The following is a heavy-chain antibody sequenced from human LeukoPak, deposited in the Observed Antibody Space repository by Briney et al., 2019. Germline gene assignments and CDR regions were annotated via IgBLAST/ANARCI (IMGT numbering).Heavy chain of an antibody. J-gene: IGHJ4*02. CDR1: GGSFSGYY. Sequence: SETLSLTCAVYGGSFSGYYWSWIRQPPGKGLEWIGEINHSGSTNYNPSLKSRVTISVDTSKNQFSLKLSSVTAADTAVYYCARQRSYCSSTSCYADYFGYWGQGTLVTVSS. D-gene: IGHD2-2*01. CDR3: ARQRSYCSSTSCYADYFGY. V-gene: IGHV4-34*01. CDR2: INHSGST.